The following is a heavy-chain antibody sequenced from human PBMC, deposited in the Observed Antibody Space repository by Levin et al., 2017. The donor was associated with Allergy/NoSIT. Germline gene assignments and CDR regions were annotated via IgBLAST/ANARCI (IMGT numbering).Heavy chain of an antibody. CDR3: AAEEEAIEGFWFDP. V-gene: IGHV1-58*01. CDR1: GFTFTSSA. J-gene: IGHJ5*02. Sequence: GASVKVSCKASGFTFTSSAVQWVRQARGQRLEWIGWIVVGSGNTNYAQKFQERVTITRDMSTSTAYMELSSLRSEDTAVYYCAAEEEAIEGFWFDPWGQGTLVTVSS. CDR2: IVVGSGNT. D-gene: IGHD2-21*01.